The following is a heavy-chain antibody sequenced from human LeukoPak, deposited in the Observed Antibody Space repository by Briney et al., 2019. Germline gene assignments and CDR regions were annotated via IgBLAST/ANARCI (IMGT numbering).Heavy chain of an antibody. D-gene: IGHD3-16*02. CDR1: GFTFGDYG. V-gene: IGHV3-20*04. J-gene: IGHJ4*02. CDR3: ARVYYDYVWGSYPLDY. Sequence: GGSLRLSCAASGFTFGDYGMSWVRQAPGKGLEWVSGINWNGGSTGYADSVKGRFTISRDNAKNSLYLQMNSLRAEDTALYYCARVYYDYVWGSYPLDYWGQGTLVTVSS. CDR2: INWNGGST.